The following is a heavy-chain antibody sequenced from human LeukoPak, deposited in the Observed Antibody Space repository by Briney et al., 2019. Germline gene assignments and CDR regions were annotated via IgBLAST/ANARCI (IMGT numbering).Heavy chain of an antibody. CDR2: FDPEDGET. CDR1: GGTFSSYA. V-gene: IGHV1-24*01. D-gene: IGHD3-10*01. Sequence: RASVKVSCKASGGTFSSYAISWVRQAPGQGLEWMGGFDPEDGETIYAQKFQGRVTMTEDTSTDTAYMELSSLRSEDTAVYYCAAPQSFYGSGSYYQFDYWGQGTLVTVSS. CDR3: AAPQSFYGSGSYYQFDY. J-gene: IGHJ4*02.